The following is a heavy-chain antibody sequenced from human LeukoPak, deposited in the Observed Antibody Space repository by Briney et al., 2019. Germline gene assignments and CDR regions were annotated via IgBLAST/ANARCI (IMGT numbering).Heavy chain of an antibody. Sequence: SQTLSLTCPVSAGSIQSGNYYWSWIRHPPGRGLEWIGYINYRGTTYYNPSLKGPVPISVGRFENQSSLKMRPVTAADTAIYYCVTFSEFVLTPALVGQYGGEESLLTVPS. CDR1: AGSIQSGNYY. D-gene: IGHD4/OR15-4a*01. V-gene: IGHV4-30-4*08. J-gene: IGHJ4*02. CDR2: INYRGTT. CDR3: VTFSEFVLTPALVGQY.